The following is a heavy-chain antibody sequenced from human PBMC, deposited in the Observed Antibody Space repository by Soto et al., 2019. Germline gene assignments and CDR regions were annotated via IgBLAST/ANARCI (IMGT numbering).Heavy chain of an antibody. Sequence: SETLSLTCTVSGGSISSSSYYWGWIRQPPGKGLEWIGSIYHSGSTYYNPSLKSRVTISVDTSKNQFALKLSSVTAADTAVYYCARDHGGSYYYYYYGMDVWGQGTTVTVSS. CDR1: GGSISSSSYY. D-gene: IGHD1-26*01. J-gene: IGHJ6*02. V-gene: IGHV4-39*06. CDR2: IYHSGST. CDR3: ARDHGGSYYYYYYGMDV.